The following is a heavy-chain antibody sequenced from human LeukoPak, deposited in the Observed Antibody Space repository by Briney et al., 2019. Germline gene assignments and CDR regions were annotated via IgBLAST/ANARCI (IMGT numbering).Heavy chain of an antibody. Sequence: SVKVSCKASGGTFISYAISWERQAPGQGLEWMGRIIPIFGTANYAQKFQGRVTITTDESTSTAYMELSSLRSEDTAVYYCARDPLRGSYYYDSSGYLSYQHWGQGTLVTVSS. CDR1: GGTFISYA. CDR2: IIPIFGTA. J-gene: IGHJ1*01. D-gene: IGHD3-22*01. CDR3: ARDPLRGSYYYDSSGYLSYQH. V-gene: IGHV1-69*05.